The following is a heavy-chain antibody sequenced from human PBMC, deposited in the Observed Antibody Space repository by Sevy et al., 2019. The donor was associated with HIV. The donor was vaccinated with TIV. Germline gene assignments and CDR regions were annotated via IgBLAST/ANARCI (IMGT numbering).Heavy chain of an antibody. V-gene: IGHV3-7*03. CDR2: IKKDGSEK. Sequence: GGSLRLSCAASGFTFSSYWMTWVRQAPGKGLEWVANIKKDGSEKYYVDSVKGRFTNSRDNAKKSLYLQMNSLRAEDTAVYYCARDCSSTSCLWGLDVWGQGTTVTVCS. J-gene: IGHJ6*02. D-gene: IGHD2-2*01. CDR1: GFTFSSYW. CDR3: ARDCSSTSCLWGLDV.